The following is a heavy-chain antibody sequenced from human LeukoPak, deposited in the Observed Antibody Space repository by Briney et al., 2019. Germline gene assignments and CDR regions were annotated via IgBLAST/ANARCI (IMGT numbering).Heavy chain of an antibody. V-gene: IGHV1-2*04. CDR1: GYTFTAYY. D-gene: IGHD6-19*01. J-gene: IGHJ4*02. Sequence: SLQVSSKASGYTFTAYYMPWVRQAPGQGLEWMAWINPNSGGTNYAQKFQGWVTMTRDTSISTAYMELSRLRSDDTAVYYCARGVAVAARYYFDYWGQGTLVTVSS. CDR2: INPNSGGT. CDR3: ARGVAVAARYYFDY.